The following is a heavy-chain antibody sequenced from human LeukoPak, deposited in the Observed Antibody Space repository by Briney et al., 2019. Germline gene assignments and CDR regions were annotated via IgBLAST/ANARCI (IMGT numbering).Heavy chain of an antibody. J-gene: IGHJ4*02. CDR2: ITNDGSST. CDR1: GLTFSSHW. V-gene: IGHV3-74*01. Sequence: GGSLRLSCAASGLTFSSHWMHWVRQAPGKGLVWVSRITNDGSSTTYADSVKGRFTISRDNAENSLYLQMNSLRAEDTAVYYCARYLIAVAGPFTDYFDYWGQGTLVTVSS. CDR3: ARYLIAVAGPFTDYFDY. D-gene: IGHD6-19*01.